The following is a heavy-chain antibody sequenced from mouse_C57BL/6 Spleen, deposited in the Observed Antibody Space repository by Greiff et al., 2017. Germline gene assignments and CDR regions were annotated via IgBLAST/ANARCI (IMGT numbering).Heavy chain of an antibody. V-gene: IGHV7-3*01. CDR1: GFTFTDYF. Sequence: VESGGGLVQPGGSLSLFCAASGFTFTDYFMSWVRQPPGKALEWLGFIRNKANGYTTEYSASVKGRFTISRDNSQSILYLQMNALRAEDSATYYCARYYSNYFDYWGQGTTLTVSS. CDR3: ARYYSNYFDY. J-gene: IGHJ2*01. D-gene: IGHD2-5*01. CDR2: IRNKANGYTT.